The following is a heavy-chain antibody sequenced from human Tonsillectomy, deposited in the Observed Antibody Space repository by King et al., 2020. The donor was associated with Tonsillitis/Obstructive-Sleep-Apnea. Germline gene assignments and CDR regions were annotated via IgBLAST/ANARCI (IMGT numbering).Heavy chain of an antibody. CDR1: GFTFSRFA. Sequence: VQLVESGGGLVQPGGSLRLSCAASGFTFSRFAMSWVRQAPGKGLKWVSAISSSADKSYYADSVKGRFTIFRDNSKNTLYLQMNSLRAEDTAVYYCACAYYDFWSGSGALDYWGQGTLVTVSS. CDR3: ACAYYDFWSGSGALDY. V-gene: IGHV3-23*04. J-gene: IGHJ4*02. CDR2: ISSSADKS. D-gene: IGHD3-3*01.